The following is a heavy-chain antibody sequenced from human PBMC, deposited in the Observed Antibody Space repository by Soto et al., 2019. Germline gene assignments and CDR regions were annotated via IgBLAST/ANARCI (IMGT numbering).Heavy chain of an antibody. CDR3: ERHRWSYYNHFDD. V-gene: IGHV4-39*01. CDR2: IYYSGTT. D-gene: IGHD1-26*01. J-gene: IGHJ4*02. CDR1: GGSMTSTGYY. Sequence: SETLPLTFTVCGGSMTSTGYYWCWVRQAPGKGLDWIGSIYYSGTTYHPPSLQSRLTISVDTSNNQLSLNLSSVAAADTAVYYCERHRWSYYNHFDDRGQGNLGTAS.